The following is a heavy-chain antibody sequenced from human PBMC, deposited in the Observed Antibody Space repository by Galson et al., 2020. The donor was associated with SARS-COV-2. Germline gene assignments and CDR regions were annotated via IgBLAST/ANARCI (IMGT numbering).Heavy chain of an antibody. CDR3: ARGLKLAPLTFDI. Sequence: GGSLRLSCAASGFTVTSNYMHWVRQAPGKGLDWVSVMYSGGSTWYSDSVEGRFTVSRDTSKNTLYLQINSLRAEDTAVYFCARGLKLAPLTFDIWGQGTIVTVSS. CDR2: MYSGGST. V-gene: IGHV3-53*01. D-gene: IGHD1-1*01. J-gene: IGHJ3*02. CDR1: GFTVTSNY.